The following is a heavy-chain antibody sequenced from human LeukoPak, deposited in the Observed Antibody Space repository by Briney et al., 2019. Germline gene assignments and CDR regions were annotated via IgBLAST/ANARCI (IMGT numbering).Heavy chain of an antibody. V-gene: IGHV3-23*01. CDR2: INGRGDNT. J-gene: IGHJ5*02. CDR1: GFTFSNYA. Sequence: GSLRLSCAASGFTFSNYALTWVRQAPGKGLEWVSAINGRGDNTYYADFVKGRFTISRDNSKSTVYLQMNSLRTEDTAVYYCAKDRVSPGFNWFDPWGQGTLVTVSS. D-gene: IGHD2/OR15-2a*01. CDR3: AKDRVSPGFNWFDP.